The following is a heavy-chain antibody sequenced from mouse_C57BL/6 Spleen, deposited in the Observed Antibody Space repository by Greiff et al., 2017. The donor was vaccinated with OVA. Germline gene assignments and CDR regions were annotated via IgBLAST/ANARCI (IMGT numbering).Heavy chain of an antibody. CDR3: ARLDYYGLYYFGD. CDR2: INPNTGGS. D-gene: IGHD1-1*01. V-gene: IGHV1-18*01. CDR1: GYTFTDYN. Sequence: EVQLQQSGPELVKPGASVRIPCTASGYTFTDYNMDWVKQTHGKGLEWIGDINPNTGGSIYNQKFKGKATLTVDKSSSTAYIELSGLTSEDTAVYYCARLDYYGLYYFGDWGKGTTLTASS. J-gene: IGHJ2*01.